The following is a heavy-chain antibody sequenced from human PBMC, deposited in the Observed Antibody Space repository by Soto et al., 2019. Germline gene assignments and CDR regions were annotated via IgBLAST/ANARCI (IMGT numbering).Heavy chain of an antibody. D-gene: IGHD2-8*01. CDR2: VYSTGST. J-gene: IGHJ4*02. CDR1: GDSITTNGYY. Sequence: SETLSLTCSVSGDSITTNGYYWGWIRQPPGKGLQWIGNVYSTGSTFSHPSLTSRVFISVDTSKNRFSLRLTSVNAADTAVYYCARSHYTYGLLIDYWGPGIMVTVSS. V-gene: IGHV4-39*01. CDR3: ARSHYTYGLLIDY.